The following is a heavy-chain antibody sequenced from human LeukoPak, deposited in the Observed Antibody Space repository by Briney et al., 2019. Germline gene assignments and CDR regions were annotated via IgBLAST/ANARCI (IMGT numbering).Heavy chain of an antibody. D-gene: IGHD3-10*01. CDR2: IYYSGST. V-gene: IGHV4-59*01. Sequence: PSETLSLTCTVSGGSISSYYWSWIRQPPGKGLEGIGYIYYSGSTNYNPSLKSRVTISVDTSKDQFSLKLSPVTAADTAVYYCARGFGRWSYYFDYWGQGTLVTVSS. CDR1: GGSISSYY. J-gene: IGHJ4*02. CDR3: ARGFGRWSYYFDY.